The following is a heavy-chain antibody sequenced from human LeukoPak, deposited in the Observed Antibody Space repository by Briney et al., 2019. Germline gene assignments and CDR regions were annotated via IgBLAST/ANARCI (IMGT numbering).Heavy chain of an antibody. CDR2: INHSGST. Sequence: SETLSLTCAVYGGSFSGYYWSWIRQPPGKGLEWIGEINHSGSTNYNPSLKSRVTTSVDTSKNQFSLKLSSVTAADTAVYYCARGLYDFWSGLRLGMDVWGQGTTVTVSS. CDR1: GGSFSGYY. D-gene: IGHD3-3*01. V-gene: IGHV4-34*01. J-gene: IGHJ6*02. CDR3: ARGLYDFWSGLRLGMDV.